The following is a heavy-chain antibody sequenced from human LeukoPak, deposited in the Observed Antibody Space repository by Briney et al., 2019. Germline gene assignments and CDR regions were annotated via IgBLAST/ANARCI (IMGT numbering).Heavy chain of an antibody. CDR3: AKDSRGSYYYYDMDV. J-gene: IGHJ6*03. Sequence: GGSLRLSCAASGFTFSKYAMSWVRQGPGKGLEWVSAISDSGSRTNYADSVKGRFTISRDNSKNTLYLHVNNLRAEDTAVYYCAKDSRGSYYYYDMDVWGTGTTVTVSS. V-gene: IGHV3-23*01. CDR1: GFTFSKYA. CDR2: ISDSGSRT.